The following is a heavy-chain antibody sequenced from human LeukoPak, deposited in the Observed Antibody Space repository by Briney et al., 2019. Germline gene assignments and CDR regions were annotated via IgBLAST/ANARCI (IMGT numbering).Heavy chain of an antibody. CDR1: GGSISSYY. Sequence: SETLSLTCTVSGGSISSYYGSWIRQPPGKGLEWIGYIYYSGSTNYNPSLKSRDTISVDTSKNQFSLKLSSVTAADTAVYYCARERGGPYDYIWGSYYNWFDPWGQGTLVTVSS. CDR2: IYYSGST. J-gene: IGHJ5*02. D-gene: IGHD3-16*01. CDR3: ARERGGPYDYIWGSYYNWFDP. V-gene: IGHV4-59*01.